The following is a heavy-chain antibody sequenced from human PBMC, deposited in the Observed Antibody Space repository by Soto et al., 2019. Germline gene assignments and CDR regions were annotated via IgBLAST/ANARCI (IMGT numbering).Heavy chain of an antibody. CDR3: ARLSDYDFLSSIDY. J-gene: IGHJ4*02. CDR2: IYYSGST. Sequence: QLQLQESGPGLVKPSETLSLTCTVSGGSISSSSYYWGWIRQPPGKGLEWIGSIYYSGSTYYNPSLKSRVTISVDTSKNLLTLQLSSVTAADTAVYYCARLSDYDFLSSIDYWRQGTLVTVSS. CDR1: GGSISSSSYY. D-gene: IGHD3-3*01. V-gene: IGHV4-39*01.